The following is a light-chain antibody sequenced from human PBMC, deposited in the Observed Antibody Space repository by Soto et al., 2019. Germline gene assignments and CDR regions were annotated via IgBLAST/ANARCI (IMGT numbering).Light chain of an antibody. CDR1: QGVNSN. Sequence: EIVMTQSPATLSVSPGERVTLSCRASQGVNSNLAWYQQKPGQAPRLLMFGASTRASGIPARFSGSGSGTDFTLTISSLQSEDFAVYYCQQYNNCPLTFGQGTRLDIK. V-gene: IGKV3-15*01. CDR2: GAS. CDR3: QQYNNCPLT. J-gene: IGKJ5*01.